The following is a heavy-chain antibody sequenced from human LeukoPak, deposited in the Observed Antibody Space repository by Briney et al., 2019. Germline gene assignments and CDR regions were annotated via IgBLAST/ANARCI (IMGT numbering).Heavy chain of an antibody. V-gene: IGHV3-30*02. J-gene: IGHJ4*02. CDR1: GFTFSSYG. CDR2: IRYDGSNK. D-gene: IGHD4-17*01. CDR3: AKGRGDYGDSPHY. Sequence: GRSLRLSCAASGFTFSSYGMHWVRQAPGKGLEWVAFIRYDGSNKYYADSVKGRFTISRDNSKNTLYLQMNSLRAEDTAVYYCAKGRGDYGDSPHYWGQGTLVTVSS.